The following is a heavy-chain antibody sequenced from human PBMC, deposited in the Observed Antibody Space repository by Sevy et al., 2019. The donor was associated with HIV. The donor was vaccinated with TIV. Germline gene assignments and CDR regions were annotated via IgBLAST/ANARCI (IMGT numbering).Heavy chain of an antibody. Sequence: GGSLRLSCAASGFTVSSNYMSWVRQAPGKGLEWVSVIYSGGSTYYADSVKGRFTISRDNSKNTLYLQMNSLRAEDTDVYYCAREGYCSGGSSYSDYWGQGTLVTVSS. CDR3: AREGYCSGGSSYSDY. CDR1: GFTVSSNY. J-gene: IGHJ4*02. D-gene: IGHD2-15*01. CDR2: IYSGGST. V-gene: IGHV3-53*01.